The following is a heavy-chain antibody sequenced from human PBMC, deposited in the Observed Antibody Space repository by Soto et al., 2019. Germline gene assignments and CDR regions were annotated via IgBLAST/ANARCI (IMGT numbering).Heavy chain of an antibody. CDR2: IYYSGST. V-gene: IGHV4-61*01. J-gene: IGHJ4*02. Sequence: SETLSLTCTVSGGSVSSGSYYLSWIRQPPGKGLEWIGYIYYSGSTNYNPSLKSRVTISVDTSKNQFSLKLSSVTAADTAVYYCARDQGYGDYAVDYWGQGTLVTVSS. CDR1: GGSVSSGSYY. D-gene: IGHD4-17*01. CDR3: ARDQGYGDYAVDY.